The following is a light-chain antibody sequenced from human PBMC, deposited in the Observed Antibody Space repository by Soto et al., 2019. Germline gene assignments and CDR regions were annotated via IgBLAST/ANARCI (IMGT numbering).Light chain of an antibody. Sequence: RLLLYDTSTRATGVPTRFSGSGSGTDFTLTISRLEPEDFAVYYCQQYVSSRTFGQGTKVDI. J-gene: IGKJ1*01. CDR2: DTS. CDR3: QQYVSSRT. V-gene: IGKV3D-20*01.